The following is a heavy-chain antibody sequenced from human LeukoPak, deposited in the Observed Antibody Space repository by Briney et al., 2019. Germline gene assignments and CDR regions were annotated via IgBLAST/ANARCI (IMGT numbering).Heavy chain of an antibody. J-gene: IGHJ6*02. CDR2: ISYDGSNK. D-gene: IGHD3-22*01. CDR3: AREHYDDSGGYSSGLDV. CDR1: GFTFSSYG. Sequence: GRSLRLSCVASGFTFSSYGMHWVRQAPGKGLEWVAFISYDGSNKYYADSVKGRFTISRDNSKDTLFLQMNSLKADDTAVYYCAREHYDDSGGYSSGLDVWGQGTTVTVSS. V-gene: IGHV3-30*03.